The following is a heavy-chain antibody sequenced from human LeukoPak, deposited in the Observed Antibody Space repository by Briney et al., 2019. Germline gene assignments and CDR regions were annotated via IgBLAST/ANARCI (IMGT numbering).Heavy chain of an antibody. V-gene: IGHV3-21*01. CDR1: GFTFSSFT. CDR2: ISSSSRDI. Sequence: GGSLRLSCAASGFTFSSFTMNWVRQAPGKGLEWVAAISSSSRDIFYADSVKGRFSISRDNTQNSLSLQMNSLRAEDTAVYYCARGVTMVRGVIPNYYYYYMDVWGKGTTVTISS. J-gene: IGHJ6*03. D-gene: IGHD3-10*01. CDR3: ARGVTMVRGVIPNYYYYYMDV.